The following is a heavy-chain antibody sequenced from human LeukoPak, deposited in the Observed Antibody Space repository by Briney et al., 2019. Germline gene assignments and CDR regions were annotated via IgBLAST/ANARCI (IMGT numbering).Heavy chain of an antibody. CDR3: SLVLRFLEWLFRGYYYMDV. CDR2: IIPIFGTA. J-gene: IGHJ6*03. CDR1: GGTFSSYA. V-gene: IGHV1-69*05. Sequence: SVKVSCKASGGTFSSYAISWLRQAPGQGLEWMGGIIPIFGTANYAQKFQGRVTITTDESTSTAYTELSSLRSEDAAVYYCSLVLRFLEWLFRGYYYMDVWGKGTTVTVSS. D-gene: IGHD3-3*01.